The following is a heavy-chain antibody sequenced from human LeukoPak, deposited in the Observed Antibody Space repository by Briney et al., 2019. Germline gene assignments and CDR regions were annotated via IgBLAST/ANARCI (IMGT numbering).Heavy chain of an antibody. J-gene: IGHJ4*02. Sequence: SETLSLTCTVSGGSISSYYWSWIRQPAGKGLEWIGRIYTSGSTNYNPSLKSRVTMSVDTSKNQFSLKLSSVTAADTAVYYCARVSCSSTSCYKIDYWGQGTLVTVSS. CDR1: GGSISSYY. D-gene: IGHD2-2*02. CDR2: IYTSGST. V-gene: IGHV4-4*07. CDR3: ARVSCSSTSCYKIDY.